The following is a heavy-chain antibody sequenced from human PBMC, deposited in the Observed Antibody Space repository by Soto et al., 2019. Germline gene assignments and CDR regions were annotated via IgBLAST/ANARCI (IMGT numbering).Heavy chain of an antibody. J-gene: IGHJ1*01. Sequence: GSLRFSCSASGFTFSMFSMHWVRQAPGKGLEYVSGISSNGDSTYYADSVKVRFAISRDNSKNTLYLQMSSLRAVDTAVYYCVHPRSTVQIPPTWGQGTLVTASS. V-gene: IGHV3-64D*06. CDR2: ISSNGDST. CDR1: GFTFSMFS. D-gene: IGHD4-17*01. CDR3: VHPRSTVQIPPT.